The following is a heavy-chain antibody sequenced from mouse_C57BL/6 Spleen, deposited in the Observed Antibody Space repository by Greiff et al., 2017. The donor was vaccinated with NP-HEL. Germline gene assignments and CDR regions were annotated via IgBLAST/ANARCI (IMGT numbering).Heavy chain of an antibody. CDR3: ARETTVVAEGFAY. CDR1: GYTFTDYY. CDR2: INPNNGGT. V-gene: IGHV1-26*01. D-gene: IGHD1-1*01. J-gene: IGHJ3*01. Sequence: VQLQQSGPELVKPGASVKISCKASGYTFTDYYMNWVKQSHGKSLEWIGDINPNNGGTSYNQKFKGKATLTVDKSSSTAYMELRSLTSEDSAVYYCARETTVVAEGFAYWGQGTLVTVSA.